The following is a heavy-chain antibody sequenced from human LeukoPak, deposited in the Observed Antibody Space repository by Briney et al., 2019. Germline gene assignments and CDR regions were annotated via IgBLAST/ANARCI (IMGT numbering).Heavy chain of an antibody. CDR3: VKGVVYDSSGYFHLDY. Sequence: GSLRLSCAASGFTFDHYAMHWVRQAPGKGPEWVSLVSVNADSTYYADSVRGRFTISRDNNNKSLYLQMHSLRTDDTALYYCVKGVVYDSSGYFHLDYWGQGTLVTVSS. CDR1: GFTFDHYA. CDR2: VSVNADST. V-gene: IGHV3-43*02. D-gene: IGHD3-22*01. J-gene: IGHJ4*02.